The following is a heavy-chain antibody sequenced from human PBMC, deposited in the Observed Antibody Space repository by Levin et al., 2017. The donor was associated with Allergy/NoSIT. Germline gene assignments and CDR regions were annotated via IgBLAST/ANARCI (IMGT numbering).Heavy chain of an antibody. V-gene: IGHV3-30*18. Sequence: SCAASGFTFSSYGMHWVRQAPGKGLEWVAVISYDGSNKYYADSVKGRFTISRDNSKNTLYLQMNSLRAEDTAVYYCAKSGYSSGWYIDYWGQGTLVTVSS. D-gene: IGHD6-19*01. CDR1: GFTFSSYG. J-gene: IGHJ4*02. CDR2: ISYDGSNK. CDR3: AKSGYSSGWYIDY.